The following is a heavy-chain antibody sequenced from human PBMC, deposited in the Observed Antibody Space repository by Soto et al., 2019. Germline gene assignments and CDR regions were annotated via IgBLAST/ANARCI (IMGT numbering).Heavy chain of an antibody. V-gene: IGHV3-53*01. CDR2: IYSGGST. J-gene: IGHJ4*02. CDR3: ARVSATGWHVNGRDYFDH. D-gene: IGHD6-19*01. CDR1: GFTVSSNY. Sequence: GGSLRLSCGASGFTVSSNYMSWVRQAPGKGLEWVSVIYSGGSTYYADSVKGRFTISRDNSKNTLYLQMNSLRAEDTAVYYCARVSATGWHVNGRDYFDHWGLGTLVTVSS.